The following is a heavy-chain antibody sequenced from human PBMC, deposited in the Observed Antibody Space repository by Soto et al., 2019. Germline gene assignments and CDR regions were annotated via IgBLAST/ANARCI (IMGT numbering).Heavy chain of an antibody. Sequence: QVQLVQSGAEVKKPGASVKVSCKASGYTFTSYGISWVRQAPGQGLEWMGWISAYNGNTNYAQKLQGRVTMTTDTSTSTGDMELRSLRSDDTAVYYCASLEIAAAGTTYYYMDVWGKGTTVTVSS. CDR2: ISAYNGNT. V-gene: IGHV1-18*01. J-gene: IGHJ6*03. CDR1: GYTFTSYG. CDR3: ASLEIAAAGTTYYYMDV. D-gene: IGHD6-13*01.